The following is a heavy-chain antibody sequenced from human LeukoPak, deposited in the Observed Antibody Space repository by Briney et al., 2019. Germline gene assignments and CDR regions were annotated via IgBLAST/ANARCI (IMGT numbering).Heavy chain of an antibody. CDR1: GFIFNTFW. D-gene: IGHD1-26*01. V-gene: IGHV3-7*03. CDR2: INQDGSDM. CDR3: AKDQRWESPHYLDS. J-gene: IGHJ4*02. Sequence: GGSLRPSCAASGFIFNTFWMNWVRLTPGKGLEWVAKINQDGSDMYYVDSVKGRFFVSRDNARNLVYLQMNSLRVDDTAVYYCAKDQRWESPHYLDSWGQGTLVTVSS.